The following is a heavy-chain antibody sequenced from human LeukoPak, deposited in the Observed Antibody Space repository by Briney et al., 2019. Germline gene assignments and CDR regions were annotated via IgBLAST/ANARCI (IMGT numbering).Heavy chain of an antibody. Sequence: GGSLRLSCAASGFTFDDYAMHWVRQAPGKGLEWVSGISWNSGSIGYADSVKGRFTISRDISKNSLYLQMNSLRAEDTAVYYCARDLRGDYYGSGSYYNIYWGQGTLVTVSS. CDR2: ISWNSGSI. V-gene: IGHV3-9*01. CDR1: GFTFDDYA. CDR3: ARDLRGDYYGSGSYYNIY. J-gene: IGHJ4*02. D-gene: IGHD3-10*01.